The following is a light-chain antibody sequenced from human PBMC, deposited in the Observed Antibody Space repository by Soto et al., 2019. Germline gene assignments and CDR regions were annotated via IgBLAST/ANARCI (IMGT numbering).Light chain of an antibody. J-gene: IGLJ2*01. CDR2: DVS. CDR1: SSDVGGYAY. Sequence: QSVLTQPASVSGSPGQSITISCTGTSSDVGGYAYVSWYQQHPGKAPKLMIYDVSYRTSGVSDRFSGSKSGNTASLTISGLQAEDEADYYCSSYTSRSFVVFGGGTKVTVL. CDR3: SSYTSRSFVV. V-gene: IGLV2-14*03.